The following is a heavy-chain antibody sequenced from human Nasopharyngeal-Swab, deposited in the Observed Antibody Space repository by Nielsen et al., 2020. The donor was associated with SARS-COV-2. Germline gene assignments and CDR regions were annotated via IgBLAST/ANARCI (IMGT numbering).Heavy chain of an antibody. CDR2: INQDGSEK. D-gene: IGHD5-18*01. V-gene: IGHV3-7*01. CDR1: GFTFSDYW. J-gene: IGHJ6*03. CDR3: ARDGYSYDFSSYYMDV. Sequence: GESLKISCVVSGFTFSDYWMSWVLQAPGRGLEWVSHINQDGSEKYYVDSMKGRFTISRDNAKNSVYLQINSLRAEDTALYFCARDGYSYDFSSYYMDVWGKGTTVTVSS.